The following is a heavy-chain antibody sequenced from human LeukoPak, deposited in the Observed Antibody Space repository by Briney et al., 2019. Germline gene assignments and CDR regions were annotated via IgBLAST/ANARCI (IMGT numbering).Heavy chain of an antibody. CDR1: GGSISSSSSY. D-gene: IGHD6-13*01. CDR2: VYYSGTT. Sequence: PSETLSLTCSISGGSISSSSSYWGWIRQPPGKGLEGFGNVYYSGTTYYNPSLRSRVTISVDTSKKQFSLKLSSVTAADTAVYYCAGVGSSWPFYYFDYWGQGTLVTVSS. V-gene: IGHV4-39*07. J-gene: IGHJ4*02. CDR3: AGVGSSWPFYYFDY.